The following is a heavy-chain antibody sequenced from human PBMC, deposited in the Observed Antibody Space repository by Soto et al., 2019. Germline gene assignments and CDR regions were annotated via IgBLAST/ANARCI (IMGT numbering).Heavy chain of an antibody. D-gene: IGHD3-22*01. J-gene: IGHJ4*02. CDR3: AKDSYYDSSRPAFDS. V-gene: IGHV3-23*01. Sequence: GGSLRLSCAVSGVSFRNYAMAWVRQAPGKGLEWVSGISGSGGATNYADFVKGRFAISRDNSRNTVYLQMNSLRAEDTALYFCAKDSYYDSSRPAFDSWGQGALVTVSS. CDR2: ISGSGGAT. CDR1: GVSFRNYA.